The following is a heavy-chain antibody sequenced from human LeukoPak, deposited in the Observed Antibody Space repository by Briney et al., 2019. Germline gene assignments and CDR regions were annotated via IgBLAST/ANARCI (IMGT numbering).Heavy chain of an antibody. D-gene: IGHD2-2*01. CDR2: IRYDGSNK. Sequence: GGSLRLSCAASGFTFSSYGMHWVRQSPGKGLAWVAFIRYDGSNKYYADSVKGRFTISRDNSKNTLYLQMNSLRAEDTAVYYCALDIVVVPAASFDYWGQGTLVTVSS. CDR3: ALDIVVVPAASFDY. V-gene: IGHV3-30*02. J-gene: IGHJ4*02. CDR1: GFTFSSYG.